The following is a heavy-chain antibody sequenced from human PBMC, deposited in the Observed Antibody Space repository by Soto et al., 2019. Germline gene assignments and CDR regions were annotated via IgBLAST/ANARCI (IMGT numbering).Heavy chain of an antibody. CDR3: ARHSSSTNYYYYGMDV. Sequence: QVQLVQSGAEVKKPGSSVKVSCKASGGTFSSYAISWVRQAPGQGLEWMGGIIPMFGTADYAQRFQGRVTITADESTSPAYMELSSLRSEDTAVYYCARHSSSTNYYYYGMDVWGQGTTGTVSS. J-gene: IGHJ6*02. D-gene: IGHD6-6*01. CDR1: GGTFSSYA. CDR2: IIPMFGTA. V-gene: IGHV1-69*12.